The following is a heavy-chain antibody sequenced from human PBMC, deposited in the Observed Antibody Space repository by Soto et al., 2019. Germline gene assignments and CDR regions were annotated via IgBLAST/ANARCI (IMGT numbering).Heavy chain of an antibody. Sequence: QVQLVESGGGVVQPGRSLRLSCAASGFTFSSYAMHWVRQAPGKGLEWVAVISSDGSNTYYADSVKGRFTISRDNSKNTLYLQMNSLRAEDTAVYYCARDLGAYSSSGRYYYGMDVWGQGTTVTVSS. CDR3: ARDLGAYSSSGRYYYGMDV. D-gene: IGHD6-13*01. V-gene: IGHV3-30-3*01. CDR1: GFTFSSYA. CDR2: ISSDGSNT. J-gene: IGHJ6*02.